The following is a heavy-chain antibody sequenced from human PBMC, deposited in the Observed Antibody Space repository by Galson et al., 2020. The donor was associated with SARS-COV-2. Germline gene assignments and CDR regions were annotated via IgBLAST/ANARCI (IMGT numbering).Heavy chain of an antibody. J-gene: IGHJ6*02. Sequence: GMHWVRQAPGKGLEWVADISYDVSNTYYADSVKGRFTISRDNSKNTLYLQMNSLRAEDTAVYYWAKEYSNLYYYDYGIDVWGQGTTVTVSS. CDR2: ISYDVSNT. CDR3: AKEYSNLYYYDYGIDV. CDR1: G. D-gene: IGHD2-21*01. V-gene: IGHV3-30*18.